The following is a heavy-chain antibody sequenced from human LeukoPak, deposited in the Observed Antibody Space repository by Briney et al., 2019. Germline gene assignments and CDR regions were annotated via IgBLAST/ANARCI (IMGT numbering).Heavy chain of an antibody. CDR3: ARSYCGGDCFLPPWFDP. CDR1: GGSISSGGYY. J-gene: IGHJ5*02. V-gene: IGHV4-31*03. Sequence: PSQTLSLTCTVSGGSISSGGYYWSWIRQHPEKGLEWIGYIYYSGSTYYNPSLKSRVTISVDTSKNQFSLKLSSVTAADTAVYYCARSYCGGDCFLPPWFDPWGQGTLVTVSS. CDR2: IYYSGST. D-gene: IGHD2-21*02.